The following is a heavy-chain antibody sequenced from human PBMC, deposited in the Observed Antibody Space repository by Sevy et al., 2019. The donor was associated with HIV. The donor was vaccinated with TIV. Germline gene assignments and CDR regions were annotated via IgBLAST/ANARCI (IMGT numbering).Heavy chain of an antibody. J-gene: IGHJ6*02. CDR1: GFTVSSNY. CDR2: IYSGGST. V-gene: IGHV3-53*01. D-gene: IGHD3-3*01. CDR3: ARATYYDFWGGYPTDGMDV. Sequence: GGSLRLSCAASGFTVSSNYMSWVRQAPGKGLEWVSVIYSGGSTYYADSVKGRFTISRDNSTNTLYLQMNSLRAEDTAVYYCARATYYDFWGGYPTDGMDVWGQGTTVTVSS.